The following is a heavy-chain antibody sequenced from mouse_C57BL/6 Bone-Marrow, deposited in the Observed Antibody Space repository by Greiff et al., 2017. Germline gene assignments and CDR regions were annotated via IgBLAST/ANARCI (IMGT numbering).Heavy chain of an antibody. J-gene: IGHJ3*01. CDR1: GFNIKDDY. CDR2: IDPENGDT. CDR3: TTEDYDGAWFAY. Sequence: VQLQQSGAELVRPGASVKLSCTASGFNIKDDYMHWVKQRPEQGLEWIGWIDPENGDTEYASKFQGKATITADTSSNPAYLQLRSLTSEDTAVYYCTTEDYDGAWFAYWGQGTLVTVSA. V-gene: IGHV14-4*01. D-gene: IGHD2-4*01.